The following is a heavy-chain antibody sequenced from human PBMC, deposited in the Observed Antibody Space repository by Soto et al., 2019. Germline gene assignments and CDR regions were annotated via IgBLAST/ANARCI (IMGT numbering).Heavy chain of an antibody. CDR2: SWSGGRGE. V-gene: IGHV3-33*06. CDR3: AKDDDTSSHFSLLDF. CDR1: GFTFSHYG. Sequence: PGWSLRLSCAASGFTFSHYGIHWVRQAPGKGLEWVGLSWSGGRGEDCADSVRGRFTISRDYSKTTVYLQMNSLRVEDTAVYYCAKDDDTSSHFSLLDFRGQGTLVTVSS. D-gene: IGHD3-22*01. J-gene: IGHJ4*02.